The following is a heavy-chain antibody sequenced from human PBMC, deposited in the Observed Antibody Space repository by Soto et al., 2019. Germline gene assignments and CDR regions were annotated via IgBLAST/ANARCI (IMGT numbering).Heavy chain of an antibody. J-gene: IGHJ3*02. CDR3: ASDYNAYQRQHVFDI. Sequence: QVQLVQSGAEVKKPGASVKVACKASGYSFNSYYMHWVRQAPGQGPEWMGVINPSGASTSYAQKFRGRVTMTRDTSTSTVFMELSSLRSEDTALYYCASDYNAYQRQHVFDIWGGDTGHRLF. V-gene: IGHV1-46*02. CDR1: GYSFNSYY. D-gene: IGHD3-10*01. CDR2: INPSGAST.